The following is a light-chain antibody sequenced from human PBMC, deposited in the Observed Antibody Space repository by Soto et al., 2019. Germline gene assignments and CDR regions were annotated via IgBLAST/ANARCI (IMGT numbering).Light chain of an antibody. V-gene: IGKV1-5*01. J-gene: IGKJ1*01. Sequence: DIQMTQSPSTLSASVGARVTITCRASQSLSGWLAWYQQKPGKAPKLLIYDASSLESGVPSRFSGSGSGTEFTLTISSLQPDDFATYYCQRYNSYSTFGQGTKVEIK. CDR1: QSLSGW. CDR2: DAS. CDR3: QRYNSYST.